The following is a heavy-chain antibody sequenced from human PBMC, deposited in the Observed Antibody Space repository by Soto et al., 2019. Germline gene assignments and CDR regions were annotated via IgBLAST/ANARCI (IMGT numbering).Heavy chain of an antibody. CDR1: GYTFTSYG. CDR2: ISAYNGNT. D-gene: IGHD3-3*01. CDR3: ARSDFWSGYYDEAYYYGMDV. V-gene: IGHV1-18*04. J-gene: IGHJ6*02. Sequence: WASVKVSCKASGYTFTSYGISWVRQAPGQGLEWMGWISAYNGNTNYAQKLQGRVTMTTDTSTSTAYMELRSLRSDDTAVYYCARSDFWSGYYDEAYYYGMDVWGQGTTVTVSS.